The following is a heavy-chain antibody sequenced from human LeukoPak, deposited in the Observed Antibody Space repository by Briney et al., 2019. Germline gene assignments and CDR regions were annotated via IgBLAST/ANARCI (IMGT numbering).Heavy chain of an antibody. CDR3: AKLYGSGSYYYYFDY. Sequence: GGSLRLSCAASGFTFSSYAMSWVRQAPGKGLEWVSAISGSGGSIYYADSVKGRFTISRDNSKNTLYLQMNSLRAEDTAVYYCAKLYGSGSYYYYFDYWGQGTLVTVSS. J-gene: IGHJ4*02. CDR1: GFTFSSYA. V-gene: IGHV3-23*01. D-gene: IGHD3-10*01. CDR2: ISGSGGSI.